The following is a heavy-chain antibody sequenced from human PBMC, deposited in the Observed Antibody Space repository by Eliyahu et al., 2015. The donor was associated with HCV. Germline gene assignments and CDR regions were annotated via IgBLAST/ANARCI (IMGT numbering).Heavy chain of an antibody. CDR3: ARDEVNEVVVAGHFDY. CDR2: ISYDGSNK. CDR1: GFXFXSYA. V-gene: IGHV3-30-3*01. J-gene: IGHJ4*02. Sequence: QVQLVESGGGVVQPGRSLRLSCAASGFXFXSYAXHWVRQAPGKGLEWVAVISYDGSNKYYADSVKGRFTISRDNSKNTLYLQMNSLRAEDTAVYYCARDEVNEVVVAGHFDYWGQGTLVTVSS. D-gene: IGHD2-15*01.